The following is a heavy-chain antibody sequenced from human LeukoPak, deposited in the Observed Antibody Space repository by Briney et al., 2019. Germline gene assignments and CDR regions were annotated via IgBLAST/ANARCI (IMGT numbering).Heavy chain of an antibody. J-gene: IGHJ3*02. V-gene: IGHV4-39*07. Sequence: KSSETLSLTCTVSGGSISSSSYYWGWIRQPPGKGLEWIGSIYYSGSTYYNPSLKSRVTISVDTSKNQFSLKLSSVTAADTAVYYCARGGYDAFDIWGQGTMVTVSS. CDR2: IYYSGST. CDR3: ARGGYDAFDI. CDR1: GGSISSSSYY. D-gene: IGHD3-16*01.